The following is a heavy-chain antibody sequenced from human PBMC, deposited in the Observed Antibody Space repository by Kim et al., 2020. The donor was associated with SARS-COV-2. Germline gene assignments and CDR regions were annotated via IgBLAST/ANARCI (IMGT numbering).Heavy chain of an antibody. CDR2: IYSDGNR. Sequence: GGSLRLSCAVSGFTVSSSFMTWVRQAPGKGLEWVSIIYSDGNRYYTDSVQDRFTISRDNSKNTLDLQMNSLRAEDTAVYYWARVGITMPGNDYWGQGTLVTVSS. CDR1: GFTVSSSF. D-gene: IGHD6-19*01. J-gene: IGHJ4*02. CDR3: ARVGITMPGNDY. V-gene: IGHV3-66*01.